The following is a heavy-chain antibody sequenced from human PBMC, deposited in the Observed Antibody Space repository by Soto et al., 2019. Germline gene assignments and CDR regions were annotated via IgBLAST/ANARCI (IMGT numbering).Heavy chain of an antibody. CDR1: GGTSTIYT. CDR3: TTQKFVAGRVGVHY. J-gene: IGHJ4*02. D-gene: IGHD1-26*01. Sequence: QVQLVQSGAEVKRPGSSLKVSCETSGGTSTIYTITWVRQAPGQGLQWMGRIDPTLRITNYAQEFQGRLTITADTSTSTVHMELSSLTSENAAVYYYTTQKFVAGRVGVHYWGQGTLVTVSS. V-gene: IGHV1-69*02. CDR2: IDPTLRIT.